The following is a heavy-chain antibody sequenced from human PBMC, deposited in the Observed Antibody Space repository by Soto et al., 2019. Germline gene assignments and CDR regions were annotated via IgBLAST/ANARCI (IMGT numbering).Heavy chain of an antibody. Sequence: SETLSLTCAISGGSISSGGYSWSWIRQPPGKGLEWIGYIYHSGSTYYNPSLKSRVTISVDRSKNQFSLKLSSVTAADTAVYYCARVPDRWGQGTLVTVSS. V-gene: IGHV4-30-2*01. CDR1: GGSISSGGYS. D-gene: IGHD2-2*01. CDR3: ARVPDR. CDR2: IYHSGST. J-gene: IGHJ5*02.